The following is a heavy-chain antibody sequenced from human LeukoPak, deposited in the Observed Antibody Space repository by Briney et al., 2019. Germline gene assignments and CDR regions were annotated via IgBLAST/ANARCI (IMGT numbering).Heavy chain of an antibody. Sequence: GGSLRLSCAASGFTFSDYYMSWIRQAPGKGLEWVSYISSSGSTIYYADSVKGRFTISRDNAKNSLYLQMNSLRAEDTAVYYCARDLERGYSGYDSGAFDIWGQGTMVTVSS. CDR2: ISSSGSTI. D-gene: IGHD5-12*01. V-gene: IGHV3-11*01. CDR1: GFTFSDYY. CDR3: ARDLERGYSGYDSGAFDI. J-gene: IGHJ3*02.